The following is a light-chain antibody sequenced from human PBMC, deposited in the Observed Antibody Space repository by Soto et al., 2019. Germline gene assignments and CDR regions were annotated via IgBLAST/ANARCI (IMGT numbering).Light chain of an antibody. Sequence: QSVLTXPPSVSAAPGQRVTISCSGSSSNIGKNSVSWYQQLPGTAPKLLIFDNNKRPSGIPDRFSGSKSGTSATLGITGLQTGDEAHYYCGTWDTSLSAYVFGTGTKVTVL. CDR1: SSNIGKNS. V-gene: IGLV1-51*01. CDR3: GTWDTSLSAYV. CDR2: DNN. J-gene: IGLJ1*01.